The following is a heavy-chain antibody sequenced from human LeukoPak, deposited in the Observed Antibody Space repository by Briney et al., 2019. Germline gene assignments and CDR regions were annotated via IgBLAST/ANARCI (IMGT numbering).Heavy chain of an antibody. Sequence: GASVKVSCTASGYTFTGYYMHWVRQAPGQGLEWMGWINPNSGGTNYAQKFQGRVTMTRDTSISTAYMELSRLRSDDTAVYYCARADIVVVPAAYDWFDPWGQGTLVTVSS. CDR2: INPNSGGT. V-gene: IGHV1-2*02. J-gene: IGHJ5*02. CDR1: GYTFTGYY. CDR3: ARADIVVVPAAYDWFDP. D-gene: IGHD2-2*01.